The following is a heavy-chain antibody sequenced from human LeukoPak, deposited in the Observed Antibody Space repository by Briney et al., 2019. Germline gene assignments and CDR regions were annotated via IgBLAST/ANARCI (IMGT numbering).Heavy chain of an antibody. D-gene: IGHD4-17*01. CDR3: ARNYGDYFAYMDV. Sequence: ASVKVSCKASGGTFSSYAINWVRQAPGQGLEWMGRIIPIFGTANYAQKFQGRVTITTDESTSTAYMELSSLRSEDTAVYYCARNYGDYFAYMDVWGKGTTVTVSS. CDR2: IIPIFGTA. CDR1: GGTFSSYA. J-gene: IGHJ6*03. V-gene: IGHV1-69*05.